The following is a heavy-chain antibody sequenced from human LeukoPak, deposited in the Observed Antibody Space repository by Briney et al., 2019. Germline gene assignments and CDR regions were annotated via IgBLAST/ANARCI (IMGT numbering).Heavy chain of an antibody. D-gene: IGHD3-10*01. CDR2: IYYSGST. CDR3: ARHPHYVWFGPDAFDI. J-gene: IGHJ3*02. Sequence: PSETLSLTCTVSGGSISSSSYYWGWIRQPPGKGLEWIGSIYYSGSTYYNPSLKSRVTISVDTSKNQFSLKLSSVTAADTAVYYCARHPHYVWFGPDAFDIWGQGTIVTVSS. CDR1: GGSISSSSYY. V-gene: IGHV4-39*01.